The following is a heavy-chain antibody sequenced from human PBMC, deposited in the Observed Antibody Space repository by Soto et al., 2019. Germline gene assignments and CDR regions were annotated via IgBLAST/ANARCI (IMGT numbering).Heavy chain of an antibody. Sequence: ASVKVSCKASGGTFSSYTISWVRQAPEQGLEWMGRIIPILGTENYAQKFQGRVTITADKSTSTAYMELSSLRSEDTAVYYCASSDYDILTGAAFDIWGQGTMVTVSS. J-gene: IGHJ3*02. CDR1: GGTFSSYT. D-gene: IGHD3-9*01. CDR2: IIPILGTE. V-gene: IGHV1-69*08. CDR3: ASSDYDILTGAAFDI.